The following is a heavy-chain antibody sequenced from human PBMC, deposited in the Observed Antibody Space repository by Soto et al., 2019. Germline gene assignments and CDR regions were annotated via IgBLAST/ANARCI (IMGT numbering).Heavy chain of an antibody. J-gene: IGHJ6*02. CDR3: ARQEYYYGMDV. V-gene: IGHV5-51*01. CDR2: IYPGDSDT. Sequence: EALKISGNVSVYSFTIDWIGWVRQMPGKGLEWIGIIYPGDSDTRDSPSFHGHVTISAYKSISTPYLQWSSLKASDTAMYYCARQEYYYGMDVWGQGTPVTVSS. CDR1: VYSFTIDW.